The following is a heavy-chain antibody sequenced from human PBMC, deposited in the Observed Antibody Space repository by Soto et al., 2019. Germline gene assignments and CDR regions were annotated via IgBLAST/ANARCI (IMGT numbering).Heavy chain of an antibody. J-gene: IGHJ5*02. CDR2: GYYSGST. CDR3: ASSSPLGYCSSTSCYTAGWGNWFDP. D-gene: IGHD2-2*02. Sequence: ASETLSLTCTFSGGSISIGGYYWSWIRQHPGKGLDSSGYGYYSGSTYYNPSLKSRVTISVDTSKNQFSLKLSSVTAADTAVYYCASSSPLGYCSSTSCYTAGWGNWFDPWGQGTMVTVSS. V-gene: IGHV4-31*03. CDR1: GGSISIGGYY.